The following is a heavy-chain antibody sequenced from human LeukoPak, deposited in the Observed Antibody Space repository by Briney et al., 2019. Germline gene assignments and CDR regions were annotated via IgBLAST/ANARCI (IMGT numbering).Heavy chain of an antibody. CDR2: ISGGGAGT. CDR1: GFTFSSYA. J-gene: IGHJ4*02. D-gene: IGHD1-1*01. CDR3: AKDFVRYNIQFDY. V-gene: IGHV3-23*01. Sequence: GGSLRPSCAASGFTFSSYAMSWVRQAPGKGLEWVSSISGGGAGTYYADSVRGRFTISRDNSKNTLYLQMNSLRAEDTALYYCAKDFVRYNIQFDYWGQGALVTVSS.